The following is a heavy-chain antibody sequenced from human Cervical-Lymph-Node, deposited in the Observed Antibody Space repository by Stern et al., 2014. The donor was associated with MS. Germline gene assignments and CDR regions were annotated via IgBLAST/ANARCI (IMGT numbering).Heavy chain of an antibody. CDR1: GYSFGSYW. Sequence: MQLVQSGAEVKKPGESLKISCKDSGYSFGSYWIAWVRQKPGKGLEWMGIIYPADSDTRYSPSFQGQVTISADKSINTAYLQWISLKASDTAMYYCARRPLRSSGWYSFDIWGQGTMITVPS. D-gene: IGHD6-19*01. V-gene: IGHV5-51*03. CDR2: IYPADSDT. CDR3: ARRPLRSSGWYSFDI. J-gene: IGHJ3*02.